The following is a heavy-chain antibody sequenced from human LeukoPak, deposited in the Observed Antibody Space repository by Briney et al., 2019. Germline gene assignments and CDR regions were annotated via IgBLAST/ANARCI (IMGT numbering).Heavy chain of an antibody. J-gene: IGHJ4*02. Sequence: GGSLRLSCAASGFSFSSFAMTWVRQAPGKGLEWVAVIWYDGSNKYYADSVKGRFTISRDNSKNTLYLQMNSLRAEDTAVYYCARDEVSCFDYWGQGTLVTVSS. CDR2: IWYDGSNK. CDR1: GFSFSSFA. D-gene: IGHD6-6*01. V-gene: IGHV3-33*08. CDR3: ARDEVSCFDY.